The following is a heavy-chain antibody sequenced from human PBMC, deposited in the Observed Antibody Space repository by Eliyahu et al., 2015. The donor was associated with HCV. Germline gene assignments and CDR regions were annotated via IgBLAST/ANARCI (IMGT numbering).Heavy chain of an antibody. Sequence: QVHLVESGGGVVQPGRSLRLSCAASGFTFSSYGMPWVRQAPGKGLGWVALIWFDGGNKFYVDSVKGRFTISRDNSKKTLWLQMNSLRAEDTAVYYCARGRYCSGGSCSSGDAFDIWGQGTMVTVSS. CDR2: IWFDGGNK. CDR3: ARGRYCSGGSCSSGDAFDI. J-gene: IGHJ3*02. V-gene: IGHV3-33*08. CDR1: GFTFSSYG. D-gene: IGHD2-15*01.